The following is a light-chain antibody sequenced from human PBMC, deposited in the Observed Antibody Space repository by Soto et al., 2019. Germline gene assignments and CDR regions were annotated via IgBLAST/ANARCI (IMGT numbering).Light chain of an antibody. CDR1: QSISSY. Sequence: DIQMTQSPSSLSASVGDRVTITCRASQSISSYLIWYQQRPGKAPKLLIYAASSLQSGVPSRFSGIGSGTHFPLTISSLQPEDFATYYGQQSYSAPFTFGPGTKVDVK. CDR3: QQSYSAPFT. J-gene: IGKJ3*01. V-gene: IGKV1-39*01. CDR2: AAS.